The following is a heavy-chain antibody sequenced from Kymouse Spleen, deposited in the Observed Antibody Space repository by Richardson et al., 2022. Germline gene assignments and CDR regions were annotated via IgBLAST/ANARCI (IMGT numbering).Heavy chain of an antibody. J-gene: IGHJ6*02. CDR3: TKMDYYGSGSYRYYYYGMDV. CDR1: GFTFSGSA. CDR2: IRSKANSYAT. V-gene: IGHV3-73*02. D-gene: IGHD3-10*01. Sequence: EVQLVESGGGLVQPGGSLKLSCAASGFTFSGSAMHWVRQASGKGLEWVGRIRSKANSYATAYAASVKGRFTISRDDSKNTAYLQMNSLKTEDTAVYYCTKMDYYGSGSYRYYYYGMDVWGQGTTVTVSS.